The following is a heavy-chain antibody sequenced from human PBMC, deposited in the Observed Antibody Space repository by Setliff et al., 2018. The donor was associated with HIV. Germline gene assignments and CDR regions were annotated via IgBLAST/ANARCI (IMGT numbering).Heavy chain of an antibody. CDR2: IYTSGST. J-gene: IGHJ6*03. CDR1: GGSISSGSYY. CDR3: ARAFFFDTSGYRSYYHYMDV. Sequence: SETLSLTCTVSGGSISSGSYYWSWIRQPAGKGLEWIGHIYTSGSTFYNPSLKSRVTISVDTSKNQFSLKLTSVTAADTATYYCARAFFFDTSGYRSYYHYMDVWGKGTTVTVSS. V-gene: IGHV4-61*09. D-gene: IGHD3-22*01.